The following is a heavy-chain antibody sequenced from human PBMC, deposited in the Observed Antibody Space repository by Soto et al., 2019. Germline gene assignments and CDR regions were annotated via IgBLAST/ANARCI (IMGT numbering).Heavy chain of an antibody. D-gene: IGHD5-18*01. V-gene: IGHV3-23*01. CDR3: ANGGSKYTYGPFDP. CDR1: GFTFSTYA. CDR2: ISGSGGRT. J-gene: IGHJ5*02. Sequence: PGGSLRLSCAASGFTFSTYAMNWVRQAPGKGLEWVSGISGSGGRTYYADSVKGRFTISRDNSKNTLYLQMNSLRAEDTAAYYCANGGSKYTYGPFDPWGQGTLVTVSS.